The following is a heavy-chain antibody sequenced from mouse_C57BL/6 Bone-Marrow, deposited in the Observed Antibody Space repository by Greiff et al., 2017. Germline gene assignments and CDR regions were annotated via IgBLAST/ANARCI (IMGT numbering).Heavy chain of an antibody. V-gene: IGHV1-26*01. J-gene: IGHJ4*01. Sequence: VQLQQSGPELVKPGASVKISCKASGYTFTDYYMNWVKQSHGKSLEWIGDINPNNGGTSYNQKFKGKATLTVDKSSSTAYMELRSLTSEDSAVYYCARDLYYGNPYYYAMDYWGQGTSVTVSS. CDR2: INPNNGGT. CDR1: GYTFTDYY. D-gene: IGHD2-1*01. CDR3: ARDLYYGNPYYYAMDY.